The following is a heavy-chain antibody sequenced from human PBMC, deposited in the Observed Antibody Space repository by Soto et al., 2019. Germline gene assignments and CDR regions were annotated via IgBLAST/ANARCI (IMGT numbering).Heavy chain of an antibody. J-gene: IGHJ4*02. V-gene: IGHV4-30-2*01. CDR2: IYHSGST. CDR3: ARGTAYYYDSSGFDY. CDR1: GGSISSGGYS. Sequence: SETLSLTCAVSGGSISSGGYSCSWIRQPPGKGLEWIGYIYHSGSTYYTPALKSRVTISGDRSKNQFSLKLSSVTAADTAVYYCARGTAYYYDSSGFDYWGQGTLVTVSS. D-gene: IGHD3-22*01.